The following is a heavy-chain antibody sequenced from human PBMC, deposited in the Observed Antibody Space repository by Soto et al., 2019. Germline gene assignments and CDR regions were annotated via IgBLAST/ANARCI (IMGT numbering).Heavy chain of an antibody. Sequence: EVQLLESGGGLVQPGESLRLSCAASGFTFSSYAMSWVRQDAGEGLEWVSVISGSDDSTYYADSVKGRFTISRDNSKNTLYLQMNSLRAEDTAVYYCAKRSSSSTFDYWGQGTLVTVSS. CDR1: GFTFSSYA. CDR2: ISGSDDST. CDR3: AKRSSSSTFDY. J-gene: IGHJ4*02. D-gene: IGHD6-6*01. V-gene: IGHV3-23*01.